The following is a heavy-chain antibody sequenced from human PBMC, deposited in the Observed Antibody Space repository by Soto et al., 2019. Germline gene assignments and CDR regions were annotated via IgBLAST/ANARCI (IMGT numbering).Heavy chain of an antibody. D-gene: IGHD6-6*01. CDR3: ARHRARNWFDP. CDR1: GGSISSSSYY. Sequence: SETLSLTCIVSGGSISSSSYYWGWIRQPPGKGLEWIGSIYYSGSTYYNPSLKSRVTISVDTSKNQFSLKLSSVTAADTAAFYCARHRARNWFDPWGQGTLVTVS. J-gene: IGHJ5*02. V-gene: IGHV4-39*01. CDR2: IYYSGST.